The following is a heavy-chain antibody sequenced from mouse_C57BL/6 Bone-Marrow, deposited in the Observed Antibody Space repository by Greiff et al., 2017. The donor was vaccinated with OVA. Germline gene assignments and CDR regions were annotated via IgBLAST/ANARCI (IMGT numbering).Heavy chain of an antibody. D-gene: IGHD1-1*01. V-gene: IGHV1-22*01. Sequence: VHVKQSGPELVKPGASVKMSCKASGYTFTDYNMHWVKQSHGKSLEWIGYINPNNGGTSYNQKFKGKATLTVNKSSSTAYMELRSLTSEDSAVYYCARWDYGSRGDYWGQGTTLTVSS. CDR1: GYTFTDYN. CDR3: ARWDYGSRGDY. J-gene: IGHJ2*01. CDR2: INPNNGGT.